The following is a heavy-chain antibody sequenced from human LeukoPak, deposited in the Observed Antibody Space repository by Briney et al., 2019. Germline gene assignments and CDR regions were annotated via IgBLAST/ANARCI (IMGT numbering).Heavy chain of an antibody. CDR2: IKEYGTET. CDR3: AKEGRSLQTY. Sequence: PGGSPRLSCAASGFMFSSNWMSWVRLAPGKGLEWVANIKEYGTETYYVDSVKGRFTISRDNAKNSLYLQMNSLRVEDTAVYYCAKEGRSLQTYWGQGTLVTVSS. V-gene: IGHV3-7*03. D-gene: IGHD5-24*01. J-gene: IGHJ4*02. CDR1: GFMFSSNW.